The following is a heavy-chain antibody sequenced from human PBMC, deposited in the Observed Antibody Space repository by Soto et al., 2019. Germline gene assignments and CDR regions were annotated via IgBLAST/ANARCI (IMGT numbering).Heavy chain of an antibody. CDR3: AREEQQLATNWFDP. CDR1: GFTFSSYE. D-gene: IGHD6-6*01. CDR2: ISSSGSTI. J-gene: IGHJ5*02. Sequence: EVQLVESGGGLVQPGGSLRLSCAASGFTFSSYEMNWVRQAPGKGLEWVSYISSSGSTIYYADSVKGRFTISRDNAKNALYLQMNSLRAEDTAVYYGAREEQQLATNWFDPWGQGTLVTVSS. V-gene: IGHV3-48*03.